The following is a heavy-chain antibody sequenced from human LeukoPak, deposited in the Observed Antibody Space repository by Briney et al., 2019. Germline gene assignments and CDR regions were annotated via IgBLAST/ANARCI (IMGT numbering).Heavy chain of an antibody. CDR1: GGSISSSSYY. Sequence: NPSETLSLTCTVSGGSISSSSYYWGWIRQPPGKGLEWVGSIYYSGSTYYNPSLKSRVTISVDTSKNQFSLKLSSVTAADTAVYYCARVRSGYGDYRNWFDPWGQGTLVTVSS. V-gene: IGHV4-39*07. D-gene: IGHD4-17*01. J-gene: IGHJ5*02. CDR3: ARVRSGYGDYRNWFDP. CDR2: IYYSGST.